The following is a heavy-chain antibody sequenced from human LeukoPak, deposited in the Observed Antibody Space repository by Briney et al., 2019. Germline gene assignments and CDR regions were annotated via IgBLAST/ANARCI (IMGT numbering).Heavy chain of an antibody. CDR3: ARGGSLGTMVRGAPKWFDP. V-gene: IGHV4-34*01. D-gene: IGHD3-10*01. CDR2: INHSGST. J-gene: IGHJ5*02. CDR1: GGSFSGYY. Sequence: SETLSLTGAVYGGSFSGYYWSWIGQPPGKGLEGIGEINHSGSTNYNPSLKSRVTISVDTSKNQFSLKLSSVTAADTAVYYCARGGSLGTMVRGAPKWFDPWGQGTLVTVSS.